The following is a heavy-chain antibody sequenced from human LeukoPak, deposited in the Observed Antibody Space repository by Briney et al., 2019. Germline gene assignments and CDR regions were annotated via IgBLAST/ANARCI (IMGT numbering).Heavy chain of an antibody. J-gene: IGHJ4*02. D-gene: IGHD3-22*01. CDR3: TTGVHPIPYDRSGYYLN. CDR2: FDPEDGET. Sequence: ASVKVSCKVSGYTLTELSMHWVRQAPGKGLEWMGGFDPEDGETIYAQKFQGRVTMTEDTSTDTAYMELSSLRSEDTAVYYCTTGVHPIPYDRSGYYLNWGQGTQVTVSS. V-gene: IGHV1-24*01. CDR1: GYTLTELS.